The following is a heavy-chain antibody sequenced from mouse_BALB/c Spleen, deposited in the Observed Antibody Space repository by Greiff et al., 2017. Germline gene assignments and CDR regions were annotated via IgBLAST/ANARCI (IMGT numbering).Heavy chain of an antibody. J-gene: IGHJ4*01. CDR2: INPSSGYT. CDR3: ARGDVDAMDY. D-gene: IGHD3-3*01. CDR1: GYTFTSYT. Sequence: QVHVKQSGAELARPGASVKMSCKASGYTFTSYTMHWVKQRPGQGLEWIGYINPSSGYTNYNQKFKDKATLTADKSSSTAYMQLSSLTSEDSAVYYCARGDVDAMDYWGQGTSVTVSS. V-gene: IGHV1-4*01.